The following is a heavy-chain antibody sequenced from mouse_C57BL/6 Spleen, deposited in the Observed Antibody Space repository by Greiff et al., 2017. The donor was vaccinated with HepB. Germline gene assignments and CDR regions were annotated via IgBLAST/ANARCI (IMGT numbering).Heavy chain of an antibody. Sequence: EVQLQQSGGDLVKPGGSLKLSCAASGFTFSSYGMSWVRQTPDKRLEWVATISSGGSYTYYPDSVKRRFTISRDNAKNTLYLQMSSLKSEDTAMYYCARRDYDYEAYWGQGTLVTVSA. CDR1: GFTFSSYG. J-gene: IGHJ3*01. V-gene: IGHV5-6*01. CDR3: ARRDYDYEAY. D-gene: IGHD2-4*01. CDR2: ISSGGSYT.